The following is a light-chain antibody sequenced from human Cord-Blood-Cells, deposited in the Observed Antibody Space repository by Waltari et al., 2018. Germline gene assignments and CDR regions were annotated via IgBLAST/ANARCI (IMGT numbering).Light chain of an antibody. CDR3: CSHAGSNVV. Sequence: QSDLTQPASVSGSPGQSITISCTGTSSDVGSYNLVSWYQQHPGKAPRLRIYEGSKRPSGVSNRFACSKSGNTASLTISGLQAEDEADYYSCSHAGSNVVFGGETKLTVL. J-gene: IGLJ2*01. CDR2: EGS. CDR1: SSDVGSYNL. V-gene: IGLV2-23*01.